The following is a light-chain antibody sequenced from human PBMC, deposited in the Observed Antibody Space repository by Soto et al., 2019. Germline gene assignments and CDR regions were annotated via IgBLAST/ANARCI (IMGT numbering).Light chain of an antibody. CDR3: SSYAGSNWYV. CDR2: EVN. Sequence: SALPQPHSASGSPGQSVTCCCLGTHSDVGGYNYVSWYQQYPGKAPKLIIYEVNERPSGVPDRFSGSKSGNTASLTVSGLQTADEADYYCSSYAGSNWYVFGTGT. CDR1: HSDVGGYNY. J-gene: IGLJ1*01. V-gene: IGLV2-8*01.